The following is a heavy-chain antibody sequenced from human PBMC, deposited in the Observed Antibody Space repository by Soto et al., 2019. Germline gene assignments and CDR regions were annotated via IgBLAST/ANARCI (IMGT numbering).Heavy chain of an antibody. J-gene: IGHJ6*02. CDR2: ISNDGTNK. D-gene: IGHD1-1*01. CDR3: AKNHDPRAYYYYAMDV. CDR1: RFSFSSYG. Sequence: QVQLVESGGGVVRPGRSLRLSCAASRFSFSSYGIHWVRQAPGKGLEWVAVISNDGTNKYYADSVKGRLTISRDNSKRTLYLQMNSLRTEDTAIYYYAKNHDPRAYYYYAMDVWGQGTTVTVSS. V-gene: IGHV3-30*18.